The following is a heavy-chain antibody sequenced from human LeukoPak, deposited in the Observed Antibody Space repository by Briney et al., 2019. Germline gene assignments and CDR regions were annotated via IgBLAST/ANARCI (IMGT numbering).Heavy chain of an antibody. D-gene: IGHD5-24*01. Sequence: SETLSLTCTVSGAPISSYYWSWIRQPPGKGLEWIGYIFYSGNINYNPSLKSRVTMSLGTSKNLFSLRLTSVTAADTAVYYCARGDGGGGNFDYWGQGTLVTVSS. CDR1: GAPISSYY. J-gene: IGHJ4*02. V-gene: IGHV4-59*08. CDR2: IFYSGNI. CDR3: ARGDGGGGNFDY.